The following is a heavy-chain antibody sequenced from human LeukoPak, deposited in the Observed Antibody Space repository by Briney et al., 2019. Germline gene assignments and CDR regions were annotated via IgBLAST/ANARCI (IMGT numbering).Heavy chain of an antibody. V-gene: IGHV4-59*01. Sequence: SETLSLTCSVSGGSITSYYWSWIRQSPGKGLEWIGHVSDGGSTNYSPSLEGRVSISVDTSKNQFSLNLRSVTAADTAVYFCARASTTFDDWGQGTLVTVSS. CDR1: GGSITSYY. CDR3: ARASTTFDD. CDR2: VSDGGST. J-gene: IGHJ4*02. D-gene: IGHD1-14*01.